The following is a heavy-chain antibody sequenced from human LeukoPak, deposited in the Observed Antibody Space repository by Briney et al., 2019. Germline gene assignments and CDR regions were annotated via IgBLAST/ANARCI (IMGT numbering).Heavy chain of an antibody. V-gene: IGHV4-39*07. CDR1: GGSISSSSYY. CDR2: INHSGST. D-gene: IGHD3-22*01. Sequence: SETLSLTCTVSGGSISSSSYYWSWIRQPPGKGLEWIGEINHSGSTNYNPSLKSRVTISVDTSKNQFSLKLSSVTAADTAVYYCARLRIGYYDSSGYYPLRYFDYWGQGTLVTVSS. J-gene: IGHJ4*02. CDR3: ARLRIGYYDSSGYYPLRYFDY.